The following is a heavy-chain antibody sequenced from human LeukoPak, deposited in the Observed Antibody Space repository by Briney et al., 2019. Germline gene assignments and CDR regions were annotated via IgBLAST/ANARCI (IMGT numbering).Heavy chain of an antibody. D-gene: IGHD4-17*01. J-gene: IGHJ4*02. Sequence: ASVKVSCKASGYTFTSYYLHWVRQAPGQGLEWMGMVNPNDGSTSYAQNFQGRVTMTRDTSTSTAYMELSSLRSGDTAVYYCTISDYGDFDYWGQGTLVTVSS. CDR3: TISDYGDFDY. CDR1: GYTFTSYY. CDR2: VNPNDGST. V-gene: IGHV1-46*01.